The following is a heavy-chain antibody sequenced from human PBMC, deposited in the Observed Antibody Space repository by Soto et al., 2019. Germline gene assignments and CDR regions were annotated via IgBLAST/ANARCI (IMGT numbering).Heavy chain of an antibody. CDR1: GFTFSSYA. V-gene: IGHV3-23*01. Sequence: EVQLLESGGGLVQPGGSLRLSCAASGFTFSSYAMSWVRQAPGKGLEWVSDIRGSGGSPYYADSVKGRFTISRDNSTSTPYLQMNSLRAEDTAVYYCAKQHLPYYYATSGSDWVQETVVTVSS. CDR3: AKQHLPYYYATSGSD. J-gene: IGHJ4*01. CDR2: IRGSGGSP. D-gene: IGHD3-22*01.